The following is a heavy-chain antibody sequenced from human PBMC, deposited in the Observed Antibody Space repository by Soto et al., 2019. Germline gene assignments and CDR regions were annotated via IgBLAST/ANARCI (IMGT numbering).Heavy chain of an antibody. J-gene: IGHJ6*02. D-gene: IGHD1-26*01. V-gene: IGHV1-69*01. Sequence: QVQLVQSGAEVKKPGSSVKVSCKASGGTFSSFTISWVRQAPGQGLEWMGGIIPIYGTANYAQKFQGRVTINADASTRTAYMELSSLRSEDTAVYYCAKDRRADWESYSYYAMDVWGQGTTVTVSS. CDR3: AKDRRADWESYSYYAMDV. CDR1: GGTFSSFT. CDR2: IIPIYGTA.